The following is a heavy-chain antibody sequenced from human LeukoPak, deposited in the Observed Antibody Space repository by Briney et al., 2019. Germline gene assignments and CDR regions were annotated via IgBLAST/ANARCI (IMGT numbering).Heavy chain of an antibody. D-gene: IGHD3-3*01. CDR2: IWYDGSNK. V-gene: IGHV3-33*01. CDR3: ARDRQSYYDFWSGYYTAPYYYGMDV. J-gene: IGHJ6*02. CDR1: GFTFSSYG. Sequence: PGRSLRLSCAASGFTFSSYGMHWVRQAPGKGLEWVAVIWYDGSNKYYADSVKGRFTIPRDNSKNTLYLQMNSLRAEDTAVYYCARDRQSYYDFWSGYYTAPYYYGMDVWGQGTTVTASS.